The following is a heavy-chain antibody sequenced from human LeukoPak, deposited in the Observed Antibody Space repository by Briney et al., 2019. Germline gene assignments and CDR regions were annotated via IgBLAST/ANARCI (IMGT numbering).Heavy chain of an antibody. D-gene: IGHD6-6*01. J-gene: IGHJ4*02. CDR3: ARSSPPYPSSSPHIDY. CDR2: INPNSGVT. Sequence: ASVKVSCKASGYTFIGYYMHWVRQAPGQGLEWMGWINPNSGVTNYAQKFQGRVTMTRYTSINPVYMELSRLRSDDTAMYHCARSSPPYPSSSPHIDYWGQGTLVTVSS. V-gene: IGHV1-2*02. CDR1: GYTFIGYY.